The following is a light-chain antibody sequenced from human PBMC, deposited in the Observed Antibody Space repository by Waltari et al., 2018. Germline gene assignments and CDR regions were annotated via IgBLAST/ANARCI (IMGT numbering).Light chain of an antibody. J-gene: IGLJ2*01. CDR2: DDS. CDR1: SIADYS. Sequence: SYVVTQPPSVSVAPGQPATITCWADSIADYSLHWYKQRPGRAPVLVVRDDSDRPSGIPERISGSTSANTATLTITGVEAGDEADYYCQVWDARLDHLFGGGTKLTVL. V-gene: IGLV3-21*02. CDR3: QVWDARLDHL.